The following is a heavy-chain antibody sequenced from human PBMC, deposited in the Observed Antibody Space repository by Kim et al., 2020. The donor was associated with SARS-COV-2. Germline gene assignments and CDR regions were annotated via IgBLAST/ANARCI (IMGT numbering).Heavy chain of an antibody. Sequence: SETLSLTCTVSGGSISSYYWSWIRQPPGKGLEWIGYIYYSGSTNYNPSLKSRVTISVDTSKNQFSLKLSSVTAADTAVYYCASSPLGWFGEVLYNYYGM. J-gene: IGHJ6*01. V-gene: IGHV4-59*01. CDR1: GGSISSYY. D-gene: IGHD3-10*01. CDR3: ASSPLGWFGEVLYNYYGM. CDR2: IYYSGST.